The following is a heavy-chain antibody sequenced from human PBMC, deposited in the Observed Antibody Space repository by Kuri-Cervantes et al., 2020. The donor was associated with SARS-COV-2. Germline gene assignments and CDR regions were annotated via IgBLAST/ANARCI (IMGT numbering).Heavy chain of an antibody. CDR1: GGSISSGDYH. CDR2: IYYSGST. CDR3: ARVRITMIVVADAFDI. D-gene: IGHD3-22*01. Sequence: SDTLSLTCTVSGGSISSGDYHWSWIRQPPGKGLEWIGYIYYSGSTYYNPSPKSRVTISVDTSKNQFYLKLSSVTAADTAVYYCARVRITMIVVADAFDIWGQGTMVTVSS. V-gene: IGHV4-30-4*02. J-gene: IGHJ3*02.